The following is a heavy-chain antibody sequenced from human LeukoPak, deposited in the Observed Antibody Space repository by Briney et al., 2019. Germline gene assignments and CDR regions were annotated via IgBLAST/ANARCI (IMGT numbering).Heavy chain of an antibody. D-gene: IGHD6-19*01. V-gene: IGHV3-74*01. CDR1: GFTFSSYW. J-gene: IGHJ4*02. Sequence: GGSLRLSCVASGFTFSSYWMHWVRQPPGKGLVWVSRISRDGTTTTYADSVKGRFTISRDNAKNTLYLEMNSLRAEDTAVYYCARDARCIAVAGTFDYWGQGTLVTVSS. CDR2: ISRDGTTT. CDR3: ARDARCIAVAGTFDY.